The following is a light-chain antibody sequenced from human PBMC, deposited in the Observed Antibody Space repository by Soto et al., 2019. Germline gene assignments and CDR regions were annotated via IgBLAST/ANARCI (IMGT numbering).Light chain of an antibody. CDR3: GTWDDSLSAGV. Sequence: QSVLTQPPSVSAAPGQKVTISCSGSSSNIGNNYVSWYQQSPGTAPKLLIYDNNKRPSGIPDRFSGSKSGTSATLDITGLQTGDEADYYCGTWDDSLSAGVFGGGTKVTVL. V-gene: IGLV1-51*01. CDR2: DNN. J-gene: IGLJ3*02. CDR1: SSNIGNNY.